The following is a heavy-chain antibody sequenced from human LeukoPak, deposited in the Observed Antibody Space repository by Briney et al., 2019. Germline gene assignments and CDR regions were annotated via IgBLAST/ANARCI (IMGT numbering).Heavy chain of an antibody. J-gene: IGHJ4*02. Sequence: SETLSLTCTVSGGSISSYYWSWIRQPPGKGLEWTGYIYYSGSANYNPSLKSRVTISVDTSKNQFSLKLSSVTAADTAVYYCARRSGDDDDYGVYEYSGQGSLVTVSS. CDR3: ARRSGDDDDYGVYEY. CDR2: IYYSGSA. D-gene: IGHD4-17*01. V-gene: IGHV4-59*08. CDR1: GGSISSYY.